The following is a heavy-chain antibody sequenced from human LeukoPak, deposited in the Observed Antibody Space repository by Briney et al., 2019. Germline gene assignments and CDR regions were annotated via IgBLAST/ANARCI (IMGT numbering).Heavy chain of an antibody. D-gene: IGHD6-13*01. V-gene: IGHV3-23*01. CDR2: ISGSGGST. J-gene: IGHJ4*02. CDR1: GFTFSSYA. Sequence: GGSLRLSCAASGFTFSSYAMSWVRQAPGKGLEWVSAISGSGGSTYYADSVKGRFTISRDNAKNSLYLQMNNLRAEDTAIYYCARVPGFSSSWYDYWGQGTLVTVSS. CDR3: ARVPGFSSSWYDY.